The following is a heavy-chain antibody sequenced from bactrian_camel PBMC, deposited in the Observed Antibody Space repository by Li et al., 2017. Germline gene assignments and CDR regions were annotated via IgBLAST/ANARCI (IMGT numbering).Heavy chain of an antibody. CDR1: GYTFSTYC. J-gene: IGHJ6*01. CDR3: SIGSDFTN. Sequence: HVQLVESGGRSVQAGGSLRLSCAASGYTFSTYCMGWFRQAPQREREMVAAKYKEGVSTYYANSVQGRFTISQDINKNTVFLHMDSLKSEDTALYYCSIGSDFTNWGQGTQVTVS. CDR2: KYKEGVST. V-gene: IGHV3S1*01.